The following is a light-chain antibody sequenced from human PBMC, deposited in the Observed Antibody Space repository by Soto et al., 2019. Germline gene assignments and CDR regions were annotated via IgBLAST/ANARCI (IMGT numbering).Light chain of an antibody. CDR2: EVS. CDR3: SSYAATNNYV. Sequence: QAVVTQPPSASGSPGQSVTISCTGTRSDVGGYNYVSWYQQHPGKAPQLIIYEVSKRPSGVPDRFSGSKSGNTASLTVSGLQAEDEADYYCSSYAATNNYVFGSGTKLTVL. CDR1: RSDVGGYNY. V-gene: IGLV2-8*01. J-gene: IGLJ1*01.